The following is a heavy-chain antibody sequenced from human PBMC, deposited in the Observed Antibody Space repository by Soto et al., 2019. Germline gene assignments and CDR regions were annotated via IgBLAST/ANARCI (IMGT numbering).Heavy chain of an antibody. CDR1: GFTFSSYW. D-gene: IGHD3-10*01. J-gene: IGHJ4*02. CDR2: IDEYGSTI. CDR3: TRDIGGKGAY. V-gene: IGHV3-74*01. Sequence: GESLKIPCAASGFTFSSYWMHWVRQVPGKGLLWVSRIDEYGSTINYADSVKGRFTISRDNARNTLYLEMNSLRAEDTALYYCTRDIGGKGAYWGPGTLVTVSS.